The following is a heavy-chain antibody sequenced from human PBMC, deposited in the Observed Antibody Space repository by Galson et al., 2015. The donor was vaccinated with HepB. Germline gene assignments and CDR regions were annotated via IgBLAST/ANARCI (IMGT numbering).Heavy chain of an antibody. CDR2: IYWDDGK. J-gene: IGHJ5*02. D-gene: IGHD3-3*01. CDR1: GFSLSTNGG. CDR3: AHTGTYYDFWSGYFDP. V-gene: IGHV2-5*02. Sequence: PALVKPTQTLTLTCTLSGFSLSTNGGVGWIRQPPGKALEWLALIYWDDGKRYNPSLETRLTITKDTSKNQVVLTMTNMDPVDTATYYCAHTGTYYDFWSGYFDPWGQGTPVTVSS.